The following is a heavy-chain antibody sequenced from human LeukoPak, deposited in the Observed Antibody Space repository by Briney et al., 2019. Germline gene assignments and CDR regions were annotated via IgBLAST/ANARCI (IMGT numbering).Heavy chain of an antibody. CDR1: GGSISSYY. J-gene: IGHJ6*02. Sequence: SETLSLTCTVSGGSISSYYWSWIRQPPGKGLEWIGYIYYSGSTNYNPSLKSRVTISVDTSKNQFSLKLSSVTAADTAVYYCARENSRGYYGMDVWGQGTTVTVSS. V-gene: IGHV4-59*01. D-gene: IGHD2/OR15-2a*01. CDR2: IYYSGST. CDR3: ARENSRGYYGMDV.